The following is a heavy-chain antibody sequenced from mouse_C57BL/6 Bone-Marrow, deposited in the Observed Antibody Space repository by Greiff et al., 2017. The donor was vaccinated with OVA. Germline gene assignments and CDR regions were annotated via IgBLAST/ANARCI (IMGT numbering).Heavy chain of an antibody. CDR2: IWSDGST. J-gene: IGHJ4*01. CDR3: ARQLLYYSNYVGYAMDY. Sequence: VKLVESGPGLVAPSQSLSITCTVSGFSLTSYGVHWVRQPPGKGLEWLVVIWSDGSTTYNSALKSRLSISKDNSKSQVFLKMNSLQTDDTAMYYCARQLLYYSNYVGYAMDYWGQGTSVTVSS. CDR1: GFSLTSYG. V-gene: IGHV2-6*03. D-gene: IGHD2-5*01.